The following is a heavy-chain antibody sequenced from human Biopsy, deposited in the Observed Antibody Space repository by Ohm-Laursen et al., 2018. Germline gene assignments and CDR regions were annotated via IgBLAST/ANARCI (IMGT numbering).Heavy chain of an antibody. Sequence: GASVKVSRKSSGYTFTSYYMHWVRQAPGQGLEWMGIINPSGGSTTYAQKFQGRVTMTRDTSTSTVYMELSSLRSEDTAVYYCARNAWPTLSTMIVVVKGFNWFDPWGQGTLVTVSS. CDR1: GYTFTSYY. V-gene: IGHV1-46*01. CDR2: INPSGGST. CDR3: ARNAWPTLSTMIVVVKGFNWFDP. D-gene: IGHD3-22*01. J-gene: IGHJ5*02.